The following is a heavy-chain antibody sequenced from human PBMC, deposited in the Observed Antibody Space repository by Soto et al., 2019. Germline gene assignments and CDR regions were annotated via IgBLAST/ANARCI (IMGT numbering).Heavy chain of an antibody. CDR1: GYTFTSYA. V-gene: IGHV1-3*01. CDR2: INAGNGNT. CDR3: ARDLGGWTDY. D-gene: IGHD6-19*01. Sequence: ASVKVSCKASGYTFTSYAMHWVRQAPGQRLEWMGWINAGNGNTKYPQKFQGRVTITRDTSASTAYMELSSLRSEDTTVNYCARDLGGWTDYWGQGTLVTVSS. J-gene: IGHJ4*02.